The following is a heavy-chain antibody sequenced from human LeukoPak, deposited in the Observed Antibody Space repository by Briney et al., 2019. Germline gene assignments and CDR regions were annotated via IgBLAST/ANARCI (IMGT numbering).Heavy chain of an antibody. D-gene: IGHD4-17*01. CDR3: ASQSGDYGDYVWFDP. CDR2: IIPIFGTA. Sequence: SVKVSCKASGGTFSSYAISWVRQAPGQGLEWMGRIIPIFGTANYAQKFQGRVTITTDESTSAAYMELSSLRSEDTAVYYCASQSGDYGDYVWFDPWGQGTLVTVSS. CDR1: GGTFSSYA. V-gene: IGHV1-69*05. J-gene: IGHJ5*02.